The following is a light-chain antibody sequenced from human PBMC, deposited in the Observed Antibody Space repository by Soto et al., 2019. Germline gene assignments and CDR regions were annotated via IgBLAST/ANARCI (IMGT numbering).Light chain of an antibody. CDR3: QQYGSSPPYN. CDR2: GAS. CDR1: QSVSSNY. V-gene: IGKV3-20*01. Sequence: EIVLTQSPTTLSLSPGERATLSCRASQSVSSNYLAWYQQKPGQAPRLLIYGASSRATAIADRFSGSGSGTDFTLTISRLEPEDFAVYYCQQYGSSPPYNFCQRTKVEIK. J-gene: IGKJ2*01.